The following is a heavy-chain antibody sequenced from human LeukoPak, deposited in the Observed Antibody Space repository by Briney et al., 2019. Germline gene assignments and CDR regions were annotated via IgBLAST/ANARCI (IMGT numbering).Heavy chain of an antibody. Sequence: SETLSLTCTVSGGSISSYYWSWIRQPAGKGLEWIGRIYTSGSTNYNPSLKSRVTMSVDTSKNQFSLKLSSVTAADTAVYYCARLYYDFWSGYYYFDYWGQGTLVTVSS. D-gene: IGHD3-3*01. CDR2: IYTSGST. CDR1: GGSISSYY. V-gene: IGHV4-4*07. CDR3: ARLYYDFWSGYYYFDY. J-gene: IGHJ4*02.